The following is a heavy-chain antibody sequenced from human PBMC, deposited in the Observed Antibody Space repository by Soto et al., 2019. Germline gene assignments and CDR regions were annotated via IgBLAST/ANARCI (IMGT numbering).Heavy chain of an antibody. Sequence: QVQLVQSGAEVRKPGSSVTVSCKASGGTFSTYGITWVRQAPGQGLAWMGNIIPLIGTANYAQRFRGRVTLTADESTTTAYMELTRLRSEDTAVYYCARVVMTTVPASFYYGLDVWGQGTTVTVSS. D-gene: IGHD4-4*01. J-gene: IGHJ6*02. CDR2: IIPLIGTA. V-gene: IGHV1-69*18. CDR1: GGTFSTYG. CDR3: ARVVMTTVPASFYYGLDV.